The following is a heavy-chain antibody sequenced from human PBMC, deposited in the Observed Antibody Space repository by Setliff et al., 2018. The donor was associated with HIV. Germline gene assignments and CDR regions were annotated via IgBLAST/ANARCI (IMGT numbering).Heavy chain of an antibody. CDR2: IYHSGST. CDR1: GYSVSSGYH. Sequence: KPSETLSLTCAVSGYSVSSGYHWGWIRQPPRKGLEWIGSIYHSGSTYYNPSLKSRVTISVDTSKNQFSLKLSSVTAADAAVYYCVRDAGPGGRTIWGQGTLVTVSS. D-gene: IGHD2-15*01. J-gene: IGHJ4*01. V-gene: IGHV4-38-2*02. CDR3: VRDAGPGGRTI.